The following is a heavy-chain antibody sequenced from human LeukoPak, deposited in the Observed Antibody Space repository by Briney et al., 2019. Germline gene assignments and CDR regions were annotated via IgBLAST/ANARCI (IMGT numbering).Heavy chain of an antibody. CDR1: GGTFSSYA. V-gene: IGHV1-69*05. CDR3: ARGQRKVWEFGLYWSPMADY. D-gene: IGHD3-16*01. CDR2: IIPIFGTA. J-gene: IGHJ4*02. Sequence: ASVKVSCKASGGTFSSYAISWVRQAPGQGLEWMGGIIPIFGTANYAQKFQGRVTITTDESTSTAYMELSRLRSDDTAVYYCARGQRKVWEFGLYWSPMADYWGQGTLVTVSS.